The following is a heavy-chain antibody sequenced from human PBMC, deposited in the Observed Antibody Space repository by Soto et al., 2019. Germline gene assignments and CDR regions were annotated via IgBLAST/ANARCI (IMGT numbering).Heavy chain of an antibody. CDR1: GGSISSGGYY. CDR3: ARDPAP. Sequence: QVQLQESGPGLVKPSQTLSLTCTVSGGSISSGGYYWSWIRQHPGKGLEWIGYLYDSGSTYYVPSLTSRVTISADTSTNPFSLTLSSVTAAATVVYYCARDPAPWGQGTLVTVSA. J-gene: IGHJ5*02. V-gene: IGHV4-31*03. CDR2: LYDSGST.